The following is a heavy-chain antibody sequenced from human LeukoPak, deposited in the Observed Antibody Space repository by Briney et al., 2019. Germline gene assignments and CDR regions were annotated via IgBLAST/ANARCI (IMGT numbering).Heavy chain of an antibody. Sequence: GGSLRLSCAASGFTFSSYAMSWVRQAPEKGLEWVSSISGSGGSKWFADSVKGRFTISRDNSENTLYLQMDRLRAEDTALYYCAKESSVAGAGLLDYWGQGTLVTVSS. CDR3: AKESSVAGAGLLDY. CDR2: ISGSGGSK. V-gene: IGHV3-23*01. D-gene: IGHD6-19*01. CDR1: GFTFSSYA. J-gene: IGHJ4*02.